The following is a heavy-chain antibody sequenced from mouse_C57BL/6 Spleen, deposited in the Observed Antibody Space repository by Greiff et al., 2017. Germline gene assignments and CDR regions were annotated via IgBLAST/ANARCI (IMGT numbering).Heavy chain of an antibody. CDR1: GYTFTGYW. CDR2: IDPSDSYT. V-gene: IGHV1-69*01. Sequence: QVQLKQSGAELVMPGASVKLSCTASGYTFTGYWMHWVKQRPGQGLEWIGEIDPSDSYTNYNQKFKGKSTVTVDKSSSTAYMQLSSLTSDDSAVYYCAKGDYSNFAWFAYWGQGTLVTVAA. D-gene: IGHD2-5*01. CDR3: AKGDYSNFAWFAY. J-gene: IGHJ3*01.